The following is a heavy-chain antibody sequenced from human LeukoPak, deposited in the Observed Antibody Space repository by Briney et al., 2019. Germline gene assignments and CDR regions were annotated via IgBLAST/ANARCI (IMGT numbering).Heavy chain of an antibody. Sequence: PSETLSLTCAVYGGSFSGYYWSWIRQPPGKGLEWIREINHSGSTNYNPSLKSRVTISVDTSKNQFSLKLSSVTAADTAVYYCARGGLTGGFDYWGQGTLVTVSS. J-gene: IGHJ4*02. V-gene: IGHV4-34*01. CDR1: GGSFSGYY. D-gene: IGHD1-14*01. CDR2: INHSGST. CDR3: ARGGLTGGFDY.